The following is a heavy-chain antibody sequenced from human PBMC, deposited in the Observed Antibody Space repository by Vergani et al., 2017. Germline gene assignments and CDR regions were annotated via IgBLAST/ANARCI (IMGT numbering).Heavy chain of an antibody. J-gene: IGHJ4*02. V-gene: IGHV3-23*01. CDR2: ISGRRGDDT. CDR1: RFTFSSYA. D-gene: IGHD2-21*02. CDR3: AKAVSIVVVTAPFDY. Sequence: EVQLLESGGGLVQSGGSLRLSCVASRFTFSSYAMSWVRQAPGKGLEWVSGISGRRGDDTYYADSVKGRFTISRDNSENTLYLQMNRLRAEDTAVYYCAKAVSIVVVTAPFDYWGPGTLSPSPQ.